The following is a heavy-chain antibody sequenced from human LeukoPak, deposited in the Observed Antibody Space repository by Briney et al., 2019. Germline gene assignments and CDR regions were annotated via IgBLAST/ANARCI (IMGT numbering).Heavy chain of an antibody. J-gene: IGHJ5*02. Sequence: SETLSLTCAVSGGSISSGGYSWSWIRQPPGKGLEWIGYIYHSGSTYYNPSLKSRVTIPVDRSKNQFSLKLSSVTAADTAVYYCARDLPFDPWGQGTLVTVSS. V-gene: IGHV4-30-2*01. CDR1: GGSISSGGYS. CDR3: ARDLPFDP. D-gene: IGHD5/OR15-5a*01. CDR2: IYHSGST.